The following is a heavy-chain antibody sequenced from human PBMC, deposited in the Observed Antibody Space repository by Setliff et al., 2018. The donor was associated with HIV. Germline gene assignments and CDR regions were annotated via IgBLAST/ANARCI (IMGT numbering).Heavy chain of an antibody. CDR1: GFIFSSYA. D-gene: IGHD6-19*01. V-gene: IGHV3-30*07. Sequence: SLRLSCAASGFIFSSYAMRWVRQAPGKGLEWVAVMSYDGNNKYYADSVKGRFTISGDSSKNTVYLQLNSLRAEDTAVYFCAKEEYTSGRCGAFGIWGQGTVVTVSS. J-gene: IGHJ3*02. CDR3: AKEEYTSGRCGAFGI. CDR2: MSYDGNNK.